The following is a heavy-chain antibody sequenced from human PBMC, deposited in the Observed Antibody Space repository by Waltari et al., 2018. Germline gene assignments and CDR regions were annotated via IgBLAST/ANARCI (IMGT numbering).Heavy chain of an antibody. Sequence: QVQLQESGPGLVKPSETLSLTCTVSGGSISSYYWSWIRQPAGKGLEWIGRIYTSGSTNYNPSLKSQVTMSVDTSKNQFSLKLSSVTAADTAVYYCARAKLYDFWSGYHYYYYMDVWGKGTTVTISS. J-gene: IGHJ6*03. V-gene: IGHV4-4*07. CDR1: GGSISSYY. CDR2: IYTSGST. D-gene: IGHD3-3*01. CDR3: ARAKLYDFWSGYHYYYYMDV.